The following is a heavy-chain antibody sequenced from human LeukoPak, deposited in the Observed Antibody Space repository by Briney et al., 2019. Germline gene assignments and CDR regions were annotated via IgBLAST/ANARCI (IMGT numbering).Heavy chain of an antibody. Sequence: GGSLRLPCAASGFTVSSNYMSWVRQAPGKGLERVSSISGSGKNIYYADSVKGRFIISRDNAKNSLYLQMNSLRVEDTAVYYCARDVGGFFDYWGQGILVTVSS. D-gene: IGHD2-15*01. CDR2: ISGSGKNI. CDR1: GFTVSSNY. CDR3: ARDVGGFFDY. J-gene: IGHJ4*02. V-gene: IGHV3-21*01.